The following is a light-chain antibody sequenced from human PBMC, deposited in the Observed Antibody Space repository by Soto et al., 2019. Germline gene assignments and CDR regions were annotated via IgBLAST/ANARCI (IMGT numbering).Light chain of an antibody. CDR3: SSYTSSSLYV. V-gene: IGLV2-14*01. Sequence: QSVLTQPASVSGSPGQSITISCTGTSSDAGGYNYVSWYQQLPGKAPKLMIYDVSDRPSGVSNRFSGSKSGNTASLTISGLQAEDEADYYCSSYTSSSLYVFGTGTKLTVL. CDR1: SSDAGGYNY. CDR2: DVS. J-gene: IGLJ1*01.